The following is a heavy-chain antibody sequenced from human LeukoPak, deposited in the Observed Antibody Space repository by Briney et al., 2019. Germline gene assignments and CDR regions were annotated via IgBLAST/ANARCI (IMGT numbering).Heavy chain of an antibody. CDR1: GGSFSGYY. Sequence: SETLSLTCAVYGGSFSGYYWSWIRQPPGRGLDWIGEINHSGSTNHNPSLKGRVTMSVDTSKNQFSLKMTSVTAADTAVYYCAAGTPRGYGGFDYWGLGTLVSVSS. CDR3: AAGTPRGYGGFDY. V-gene: IGHV4-34*01. D-gene: IGHD4-23*01. CDR2: INHSGST. J-gene: IGHJ4*02.